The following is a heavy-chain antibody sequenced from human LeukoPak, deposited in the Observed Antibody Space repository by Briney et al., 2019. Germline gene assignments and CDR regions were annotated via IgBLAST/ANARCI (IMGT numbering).Heavy chain of an antibody. Sequence: GESLKISRKGSGYRFTSYWIDWVRPISGKGLEWMVIIYPGDSDTRYSPSFQGQVTISADKSISTAYLQWSSLKASDTAMYYCARQNPSGDPDGFDYWGQGTLVTVSS. CDR2: IYPGDSDT. V-gene: IGHV5-51*01. J-gene: IGHJ4*02. D-gene: IGHD1-14*01. CDR3: ARQNPSGDPDGFDY. CDR1: GYRFTSYW.